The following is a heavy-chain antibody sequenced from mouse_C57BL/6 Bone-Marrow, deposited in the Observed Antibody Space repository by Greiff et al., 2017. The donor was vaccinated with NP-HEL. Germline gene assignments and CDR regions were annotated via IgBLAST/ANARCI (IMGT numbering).Heavy chain of an antibody. Sequence: EVKLVESGGGLVKPGGSLKLSCAASGFTFSDYGMHWVRQAPEKGLEWVAYISSGSSTIYYADTVKGRFTISRDNAKNTLFLQMTSLRSEDTAMYYCAPYDYDVYYYAMDYWGQGTSVTVSS. V-gene: IGHV5-17*01. CDR3: APYDYDVYYYAMDY. CDR1: GFTFSDYG. D-gene: IGHD2-4*01. J-gene: IGHJ4*01. CDR2: ISSGSSTI.